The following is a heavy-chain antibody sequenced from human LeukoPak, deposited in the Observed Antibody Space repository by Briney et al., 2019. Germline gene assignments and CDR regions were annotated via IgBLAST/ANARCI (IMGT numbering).Heavy chain of an antibody. CDR1: GGSISSSSYY. CDR2: IYYSGST. J-gene: IGHJ4*02. CDR3: ARLSRSQILTGYYNGFDY. D-gene: IGHD3-9*01. Sequence: SETLSLTGTVSGGSISSSSYYWGWIRQPPGKELEWVGGIYYSGSTYYNPSLKSRVTISVDTSKNQFSLKLSSVTAADTAAYYCARLSRSQILTGYYNGFDYWGQGTLVTVSS. V-gene: IGHV4-39*01.